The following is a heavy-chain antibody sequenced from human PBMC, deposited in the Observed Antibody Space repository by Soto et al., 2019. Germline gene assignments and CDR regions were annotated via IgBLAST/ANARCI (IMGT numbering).Heavy chain of an antibody. Sequence: QVQLQESGPGLVKPSGTLSLSCAVSGDSISNEHWWSWIRQPPGKGLEWFGDIYHSGRTNYSPSLRSRVTMSVDTSKKHFSLRLESVTAADTAFYFCARVEHNSGWRIFDYWGQGSLITVSS. CDR3: ARVEHNSGWRIFDY. V-gene: IGHV4-4*02. J-gene: IGHJ4*02. CDR1: GDSISNEHW. CDR2: IYHSGRT. D-gene: IGHD6-19*01.